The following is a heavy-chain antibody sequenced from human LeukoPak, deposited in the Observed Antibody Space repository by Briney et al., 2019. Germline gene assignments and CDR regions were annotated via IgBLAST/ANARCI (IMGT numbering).Heavy chain of an antibody. Sequence: ASVKVSCKASGYTFTSYGIGWVRQAPGQGLEWMGWISAYNGNTNYAQKLQGRVTMTTDTSTSTAYMELRSLRSEDTAVYYCARDTPDYYDSSGPNWFDPWGQGTLVTVSS. CDR2: ISAYNGNT. J-gene: IGHJ5*02. CDR1: GYTFTSYG. V-gene: IGHV1-18*01. D-gene: IGHD3-22*01. CDR3: ARDTPDYYDSSGPNWFDP.